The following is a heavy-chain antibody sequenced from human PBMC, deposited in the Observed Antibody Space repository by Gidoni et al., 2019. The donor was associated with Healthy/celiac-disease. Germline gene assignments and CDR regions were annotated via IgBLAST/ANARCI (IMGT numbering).Heavy chain of an antibody. D-gene: IGHD3-10*01. J-gene: IGHJ4*02. CDR2: ISGSGGST. V-gene: IGHV3-23*01. CDR1: GFTFSSYA. CDR3: AKGDLYYYGSGSVASDY. Sequence: EVQLLESGGGLVQPGGSLRLSCAASGFTFSSYAMSWVRQAPGKGLEWVSAISGSGGSTYYADSVKGRFTISRDNSKNTLYLQMNSLRAEDTAVYYCAKGDLYYYGSGSVASDYWGQGTLVTVSS.